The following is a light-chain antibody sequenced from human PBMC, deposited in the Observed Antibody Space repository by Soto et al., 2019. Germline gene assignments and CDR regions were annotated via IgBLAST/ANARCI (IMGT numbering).Light chain of an antibody. CDR3: TSFTSSSTWV. V-gene: IGLV2-14*03. Sequence: QSVLPQPASVSWSHGQSIPISCTGTSRDVGGYNYVSWFQQHPGKAPKLKIYEVRNRPSGVSNRFSGSKSGYTASLTISELQSEDEADYYCTSFTSSSTWVFGGGTKLTVL. CDR1: SRDVGGYNY. CDR2: EVR. J-gene: IGLJ3*02.